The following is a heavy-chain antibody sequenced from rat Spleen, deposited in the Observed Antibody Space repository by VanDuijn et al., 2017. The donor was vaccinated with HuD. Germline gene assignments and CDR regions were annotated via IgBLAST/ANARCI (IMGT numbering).Heavy chain of an antibody. D-gene: IGHD4-3*01. Sequence: EVQLVESGGGLVQPGRSLKLSCAASGFTFSDYYMAWVRQAPTKGLEWVATISYDGSSTYYRDSVKGRFTISRDNAKSTLYLQMDSLRSEDTATYYCAIGVRIDYWGQGVMVTVSS. CDR3: AIGVRIDY. V-gene: IGHV5-7*01. CDR2: ISYDGSST. J-gene: IGHJ2*01. CDR1: GFTFSDYY.